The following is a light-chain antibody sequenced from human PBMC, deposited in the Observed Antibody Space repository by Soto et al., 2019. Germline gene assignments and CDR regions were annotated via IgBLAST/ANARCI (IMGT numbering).Light chain of an antibody. V-gene: IGKV1-5*03. J-gene: IGKJ1*01. CDR1: QNIYSW. Sequence: DIQMTQSPSTLSASVGDRVTITCRASQNIYSWLAWNQQKPGKAPKLLLYKASNLESGVPSRFSGSGSGTEFTLTISSLQPDDFATYYFQQYNSFPWTFGQGTKVEIK. CDR3: QQYNSFPWT. CDR2: KAS.